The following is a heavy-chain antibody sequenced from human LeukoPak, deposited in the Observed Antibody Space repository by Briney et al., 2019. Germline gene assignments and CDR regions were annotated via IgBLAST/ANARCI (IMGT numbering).Heavy chain of an antibody. CDR3: AKDRYSSGWYGGAFDI. V-gene: IGHV3-48*03. CDR1: GFTFSSYE. J-gene: IGHJ3*02. CDR2: ISSSGSTI. D-gene: IGHD6-19*01. Sequence: GGSLRFSCAASGFTFSSYEMNWVRQAPGKGLEWLSYISSSGSTIYYADSVKGRFTISRDNAKNSLYLQMNSLRAEDTAVYYCAKDRYSSGWYGGAFDIWGQGTMVTVSS.